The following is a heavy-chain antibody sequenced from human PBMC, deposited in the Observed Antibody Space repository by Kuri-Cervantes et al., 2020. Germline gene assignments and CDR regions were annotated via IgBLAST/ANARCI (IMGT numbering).Heavy chain of an antibody. CDR3: ARSARGGFGMYYYYGMDV. D-gene: IGHD2-15*01. Sequence: SVKVSCKASGYTFTSYGISWVRQAPGQGLEWMGGIIPIFGTANYAQKFQGRVTITADESTSTAYMELSSLRSEDTAVYYCARSARGGFGMYYYYGMDVWGQGTTVTVSS. CDR2: IIPIFGTA. J-gene: IGHJ6*02. V-gene: IGHV1-69*13. CDR1: GYTFTSYG.